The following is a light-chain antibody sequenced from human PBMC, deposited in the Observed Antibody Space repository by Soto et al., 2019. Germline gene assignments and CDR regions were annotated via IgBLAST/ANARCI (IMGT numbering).Light chain of an antibody. Sequence: EIMMTQSPATLSVSPGESATLSCRASQTVSSNLAWYQQKPGQPPRLLIFGASTRATGIPARFSGSGSETEFTLTISSLQSEDFAVYYCQQYHKWPPLTFGQGTRLEIK. CDR2: GAS. J-gene: IGKJ5*01. CDR1: QTVSSN. CDR3: QQYHKWPPLT. V-gene: IGKV3D-15*01.